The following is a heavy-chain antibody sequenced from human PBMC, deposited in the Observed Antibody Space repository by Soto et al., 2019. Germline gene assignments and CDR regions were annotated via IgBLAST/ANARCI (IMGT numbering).Heavy chain of an antibody. CDR1: GFTVSSYH. D-gene: IGHD2-15*01. J-gene: IGHJ6*04. CDR2: IYSAGSA. V-gene: IGHV3-66*01. CDR3: ARDYYRCYSGYGFRKDV. Sequence: GGSLRLSCAASGFTVSSYHMSWVRQAPGKGLEWISVIYSAGSADFADSVKGRFTISRDNSKNTLYLQMNSLRAEDTAVYYCARDYYRCYSGYGFRKDVWGKGSTVTVAS.